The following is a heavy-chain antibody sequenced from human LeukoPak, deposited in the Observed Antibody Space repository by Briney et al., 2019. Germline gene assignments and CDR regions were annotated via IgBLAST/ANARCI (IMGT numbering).Heavy chain of an antibody. CDR1: GFTFDDYA. CDR2: IIWNSGSV. V-gene: IGHV3-9*01. Sequence: PGGSLRLSCAASGFTFDDYAMHWVRQAPGKGLEWVSGIIWNSGSVGYADSVKGRFTISRDNAKNSLYLQMNSLRAEDTALYYCAKVLLMYSWNYTPFDYWGQGTLVTVSS. CDR3: AKVLLMYSWNYTPFDY. D-gene: IGHD1-7*01. J-gene: IGHJ4*02.